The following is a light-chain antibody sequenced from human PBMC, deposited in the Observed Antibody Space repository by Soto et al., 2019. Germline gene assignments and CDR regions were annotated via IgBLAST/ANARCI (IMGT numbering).Light chain of an antibody. V-gene: IGKV1-5*03. Sequence: DIQMTQSPSTLSASVGDRVTITCRASQSISSWLAWYQQKPGKAPKLLIYKASSLESGVPSRFSGSGSGTEFTLTISSLQPDDFATYYCQQYNSYQRTFGQGTKVETK. CDR1: QSISSW. CDR2: KAS. CDR3: QQYNSYQRT. J-gene: IGKJ1*01.